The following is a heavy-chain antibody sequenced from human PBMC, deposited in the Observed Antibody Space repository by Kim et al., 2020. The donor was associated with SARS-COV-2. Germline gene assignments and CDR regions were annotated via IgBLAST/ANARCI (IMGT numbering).Heavy chain of an antibody. J-gene: IGHJ4*02. V-gene: IGHV1-69*01. CDR3: ARGPGYSSGWYGY. Sequence: AQKSQGRVTITADESTSTAYMELSSLRSEDTAVYYCARGPGYSSGWYGYWGQGTLVTVSS. D-gene: IGHD6-19*01.